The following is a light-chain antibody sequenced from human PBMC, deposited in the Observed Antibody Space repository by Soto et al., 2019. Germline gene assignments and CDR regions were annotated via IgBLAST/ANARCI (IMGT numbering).Light chain of an antibody. Sequence: DIQMTQSPSSLSASVGDRVTITCRASQSISNFLNWYQQKPGKAPKVLIYAASSLQSGFPSRFSGSGSGTDFTLTISSLQPGDFATYYCQQSYSAPPETFGQGTKVEIK. V-gene: IGKV1-39*01. CDR3: QQSYSAPPET. CDR2: AAS. J-gene: IGKJ1*01. CDR1: QSISNF.